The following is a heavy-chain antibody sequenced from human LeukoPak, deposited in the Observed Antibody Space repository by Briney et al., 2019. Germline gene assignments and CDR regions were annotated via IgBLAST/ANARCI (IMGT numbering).Heavy chain of an antibody. D-gene: IGHD3-3*01. V-gene: IGHV4-59*01. J-gene: IGHJ4*02. Sequence: SETLSLTCTVSGGSISSYYWSWIRQPPGKGLEWIGYIYYSGSTNYNPSLKSRVTISVDTSKNQFSLKLSSVTAADTAVYYCGRETYYDFWSGYRGFDYWGQGTLVTVSS. CDR1: GGSISSYY. CDR2: IYYSGST. CDR3: GRETYYDFWSGYRGFDY.